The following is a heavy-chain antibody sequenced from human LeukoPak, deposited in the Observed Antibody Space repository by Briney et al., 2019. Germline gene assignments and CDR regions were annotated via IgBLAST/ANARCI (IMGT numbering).Heavy chain of an antibody. V-gene: IGHV3-9*01. CDR3: GSCLAYCRETSLGNDAFDI. D-gene: IGHD2-21*01. J-gene: IGHJ3*02. Sequence: GGSLRLSCAASGFTFDEYSMHWVRQAPGKGLEWVSGISWNSDTIGYADSVKGRFTVSRDNFMNTLYLQMNSLRDEDTAVYYCGSCLAYCRETSLGNDAFDIWGQGTKVTVSS. CDR2: ISWNSDTI. CDR1: GFTFDEYS.